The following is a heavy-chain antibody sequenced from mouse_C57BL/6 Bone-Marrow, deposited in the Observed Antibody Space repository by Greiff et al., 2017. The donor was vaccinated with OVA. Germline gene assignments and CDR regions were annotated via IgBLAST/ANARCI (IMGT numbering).Heavy chain of an antibody. CDR3: ARDSNYSAWFAY. D-gene: IGHD2-5*01. CDR1: GFTFSSYA. CDR2: ISDGGRYT. Sequence: EVKLVESGGGLVKPGGSLKLSCAASGFTFSSYAMSWVRQTPEKRLEWVATISDGGRYTYYPDNVQVRFTISRDNAKNNLYLQMSHLKSEDTAMYYCARDSNYSAWFAYWGQGTLVTVSA. J-gene: IGHJ3*01. V-gene: IGHV5-4*01.